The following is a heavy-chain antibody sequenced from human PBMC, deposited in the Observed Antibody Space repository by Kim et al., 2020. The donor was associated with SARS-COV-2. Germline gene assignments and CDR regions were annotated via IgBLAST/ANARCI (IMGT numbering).Heavy chain of an antibody. J-gene: IGHJ4*02. V-gene: IGHV3-33*06. Sequence: ADTVKGRFTISRDYAKNTLYLQMNSLGVEDTAVYYCAKEDCNDDNCPFDCWGQGTLVTVSS. D-gene: IGHD2-15*01. CDR3: AKEDCNDDNCPFDC.